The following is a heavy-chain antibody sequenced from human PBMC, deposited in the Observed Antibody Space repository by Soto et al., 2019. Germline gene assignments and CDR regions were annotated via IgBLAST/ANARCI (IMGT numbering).Heavy chain of an antibody. CDR2: TYYRSRWYN. J-gene: IGHJ6*03. V-gene: IGHV6-1*01. CDR1: GDSVSSNMAA. D-gene: IGHD1-7*01. Sequence: PSQTLSLTCAISGDSVSSNMAAWNWIRQSPSRSLEWLGRTYYRSRWYNDYAVSVKSRITVNPDTSKNQFSLHLNSVTPEDTVVYYCAGTIPLPWYYLAVWDKGTTVTVSS. CDR3: AGTIPLPWYYLAV.